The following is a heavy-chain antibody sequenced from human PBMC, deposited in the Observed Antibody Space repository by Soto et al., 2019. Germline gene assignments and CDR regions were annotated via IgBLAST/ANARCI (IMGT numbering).Heavy chain of an antibody. CDR3: ARWFGYSYGYHYYYYGMDV. J-gene: IGHJ6*02. CDR1: GGSISSSNW. D-gene: IGHD5-18*01. Sequence: SETLSLTCAVSGGSISSSNWWSWVRQPPGKGLEWIGEIYHSGSTNYNPSLKSRVTISVDKSKNQFSLKLSSVTAADTAVYHCARWFGYSYGYHYYYYGMDVWGQGTTVTVSS. CDR2: IYHSGST. V-gene: IGHV4-4*02.